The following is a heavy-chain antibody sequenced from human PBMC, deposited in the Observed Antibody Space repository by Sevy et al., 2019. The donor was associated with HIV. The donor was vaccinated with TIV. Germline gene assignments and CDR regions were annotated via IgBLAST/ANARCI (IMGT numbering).Heavy chain of an antibody. J-gene: IGHJ6*02. Sequence: SETLSLTCTVSGGSISSSSYYWGWIRQPPGKGLEWIGSIYYSGSTYYNPSLKSRVTISVDTSKNQFSLKLGSVTAADTAVYYCARLAIFGVVGGYGMDVWGQGTTVTVSS. CDR3: ARLAIFGVVGGYGMDV. V-gene: IGHV4-39*01. D-gene: IGHD3-3*01. CDR1: GGSISSSSYY. CDR2: IYYSGST.